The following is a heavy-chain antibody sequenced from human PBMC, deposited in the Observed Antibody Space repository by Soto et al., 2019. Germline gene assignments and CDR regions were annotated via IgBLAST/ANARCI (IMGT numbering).Heavy chain of an antibody. V-gene: IGHV3-30*18. CDR2: ISYDGSNK. CDR3: AKDSGSVVAAQGGATRYYYYGMDV. D-gene: IGHD2-15*01. J-gene: IGHJ6*02. CDR1: GFTFSSYG. Sequence: ESGGGVVQPGRSLRLSCAASGFTFSSYGMHWVRQAPGKGLEWVAVISYDGSNKYYADSVKGRFTISRDNSKNTLYLQMNSLRAEDTAVYYCAKDSGSVVAAQGGATRYYYYGMDVWGQGTTVTVSS.